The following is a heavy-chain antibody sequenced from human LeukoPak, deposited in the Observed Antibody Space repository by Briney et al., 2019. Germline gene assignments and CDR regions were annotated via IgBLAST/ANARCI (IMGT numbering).Heavy chain of an antibody. Sequence: SETLSLTCTVSGGSISSGDYYWSWIRQPPGKGLEWIGYIYYSGSTYYNPSLKSRVTISVDTSKNQFSLKLSSVTAADTAVYYCARDLYYDSSGSFDYWGQGTLVTVSS. CDR2: IYYSGST. CDR3: ARDLYYDSSGSFDY. J-gene: IGHJ4*02. V-gene: IGHV4-30-4*01. CDR1: GGSISSGDYY. D-gene: IGHD3-22*01.